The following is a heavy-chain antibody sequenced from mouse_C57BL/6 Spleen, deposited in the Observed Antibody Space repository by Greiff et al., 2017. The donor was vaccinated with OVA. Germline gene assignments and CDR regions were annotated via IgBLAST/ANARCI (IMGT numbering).Heavy chain of an antibody. CDR3: ARWEGY. Sequence: KQPGAELVKPGASVKLSCKASGYTFTSYWMQWVKQRPGQGLEWIGEIDPSDSYTNYNQKFKGKATLTVDTSSSTAYMQLSSLTSEDSAVYYCARWEGYWGQGTTLTVSS. V-gene: IGHV1-50*01. D-gene: IGHD4-1*01. CDR1: GYTFTSYW. J-gene: IGHJ2*01. CDR2: IDPSDSYT.